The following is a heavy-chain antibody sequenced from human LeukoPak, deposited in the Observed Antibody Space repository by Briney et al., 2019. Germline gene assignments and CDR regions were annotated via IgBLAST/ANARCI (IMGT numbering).Heavy chain of an antibody. CDR1: GFTFSGYS. V-gene: IGHV3-48*01. D-gene: IGHD3-22*01. CDR2: ISSSSSTI. CDR3: AREAYYYDSSGYYWDYYYYYMDV. J-gene: IGHJ6*03. Sequence: GGSLRLSCAASGFTFSGYSMNWVRQAPGKGLEWVSYISSSSSTIYYADSVKGRFTISRDNAKNSLYLQMNSLRAEDTAVYYCAREAYYYDSSGYYWDYYYYYMDVWGKGTTVTVSS.